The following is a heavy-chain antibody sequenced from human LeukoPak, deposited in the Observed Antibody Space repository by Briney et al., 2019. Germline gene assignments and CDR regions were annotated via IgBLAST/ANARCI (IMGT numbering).Heavy chain of an antibody. V-gene: IGHV1-8*01. J-gene: IGHJ4*02. CDR2: MNPNSGNT. CDR3: ARYNAPHYYDSSGYYLGY. CDR1: GYTFTSYD. Sequence: GASVKVSCKASGYTFTSYDINWVRQATGQGLEWMGWMNPNSGNTGYAQKFQGRVTMTRYTSISTAYMELSSLRSEDTAVYYCARYNAPHYYDSSGYYLGYWGQGTLVTVSS. D-gene: IGHD3-22*01.